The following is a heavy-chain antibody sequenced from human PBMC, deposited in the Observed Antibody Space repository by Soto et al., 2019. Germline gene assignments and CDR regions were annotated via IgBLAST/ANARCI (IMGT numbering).Heavy chain of an antibody. Sequence: ETLSLTCTVSGGSISSSSYYWGWIRQPPGKGLEWIGSIYYSGSTYYNPSLKSRVTISVDTSKNQFSLKLSSVTAADTAVYYCARHRGYIAAAGTEWFDPWGQGTLVTVSS. D-gene: IGHD6-13*01. CDR1: GGSISSSSYY. CDR2: IYYSGST. CDR3: ARHRGYIAAAGTEWFDP. J-gene: IGHJ5*02. V-gene: IGHV4-39*01.